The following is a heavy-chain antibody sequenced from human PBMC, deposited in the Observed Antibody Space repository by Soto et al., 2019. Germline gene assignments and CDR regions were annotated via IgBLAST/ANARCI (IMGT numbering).Heavy chain of an antibody. CDR1: GGSISSSSYY. Sequence: PSETLSLTCTVSGGSISSSSYYWGWIRQPPGKGLEWIGSIYYSGSTYYNPSLKSRVTISVDTSKNQFSLKLSSVTAADTAVYYCARGEYSGYDFDYWGQGTLVTVPS. J-gene: IGHJ4*02. CDR2: IYYSGST. D-gene: IGHD5-12*01. CDR3: ARGEYSGYDFDY. V-gene: IGHV4-39*01.